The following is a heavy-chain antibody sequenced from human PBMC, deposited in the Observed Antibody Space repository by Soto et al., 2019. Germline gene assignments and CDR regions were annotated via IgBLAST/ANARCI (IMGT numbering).Heavy chain of an antibody. CDR2: IYWDHDK. Sequence: QITLKESGPTLVRPTQTLTLTCTFSGFSLSTSAMGVGWIRQPPGRALEWLALIYWDHDKRYSPSLNSRLTITKDTSKNQVVLTMTNMDPVDTATYYCAHAGAVTFDYWGQGTLVTVSS. V-gene: IGHV2-5*02. D-gene: IGHD4-17*01. J-gene: IGHJ4*02. CDR1: GFSLSTSAMG. CDR3: AHAGAVTFDY.